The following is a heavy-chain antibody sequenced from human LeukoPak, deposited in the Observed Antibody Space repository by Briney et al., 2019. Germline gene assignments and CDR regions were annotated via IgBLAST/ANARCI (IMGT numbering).Heavy chain of an antibody. CDR1: GFTFSNYG. V-gene: IGHV3-30*02. CDR2: IRYDGNNE. D-gene: IGHD2-15*01. CDR3: ANLGFCRGGTCFDS. J-gene: IGHJ4*02. Sequence: GGSLRLSCAASGFTFSNYGMHWVRQAPGKGLEWVAFIRYDGNNEYYADSVKGRFTVSRDNSKNTLYLQMNSLRAEDTAVYYCANLGFCRGGTCFDSWGQGTLVTVSS.